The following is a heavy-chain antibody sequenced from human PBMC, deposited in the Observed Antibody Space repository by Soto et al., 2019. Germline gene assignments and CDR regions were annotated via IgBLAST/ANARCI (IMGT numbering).Heavy chain of an antibody. Sequence: SETLSLTCSVSGDSVTSNYWSWIRQTPGKGLEWIGYVYNIGSTNYNPSLRSRVTIAADTSKNQISLRLRSVTAADTAVYYCARDGDYGGQQDWGQGTLVTVSS. CDR1: GDSVTSNY. CDR3: ARDGDYGGQQD. J-gene: IGHJ4*02. V-gene: IGHV4-59*02. D-gene: IGHD3-16*01. CDR2: VYNIGST.